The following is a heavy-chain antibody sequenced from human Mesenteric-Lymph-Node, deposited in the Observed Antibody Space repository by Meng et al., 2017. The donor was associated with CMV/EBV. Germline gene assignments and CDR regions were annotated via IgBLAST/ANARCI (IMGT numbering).Heavy chain of an antibody. J-gene: IGHJ4*02. D-gene: IGHD3-10*01. V-gene: IGHV3-48*03. Sequence: GESLKISCAASGFIFSSYEMNWVRQAPGKGLEWVSYMTGSGSTIYYADSVKGRFTIPRDNSKNSLYLQMNSLRAEDTAVYYCARDKPITKVRGVFDYWGQGTLVTVSS. CDR1: GFIFSSYE. CDR3: ARDKPITKVRGVFDY. CDR2: MTGSGSTI.